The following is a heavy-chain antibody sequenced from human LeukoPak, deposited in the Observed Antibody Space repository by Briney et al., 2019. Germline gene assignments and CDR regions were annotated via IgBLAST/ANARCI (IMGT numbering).Heavy chain of an antibody. CDR1: GGSISSGGYY. CDR3: AEDLPGSNWFDP. Sequence: SETLSLTCTVSGGSISSGGYYWSWIRQHPGKGLEWIGYIYYSGSTYCNPSLKSRVTISVDTSKNQFSLKLSSVTAADTAVYYCAEDLPGSNWFDPLGQGTLVNGSS. D-gene: IGHD2-15*01. V-gene: IGHV4-31*03. CDR2: IYYSGST. J-gene: IGHJ5*02.